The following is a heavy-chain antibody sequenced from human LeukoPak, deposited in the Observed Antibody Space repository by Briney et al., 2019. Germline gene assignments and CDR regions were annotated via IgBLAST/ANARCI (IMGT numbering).Heavy chain of an antibody. CDR2: IKSKTDGGTT. Sequence: GGSLRLSCAASGFSFSNAWMSWVRQAPGKGLEWVGRIKSKTDGGTTDYGSPVKGRFTISRDDSKNTLYLRMNSLKTEDTALYYCTTDRYYDAAYTTWGQGTLVTVSS. CDR3: TTDRYYDAAYTT. J-gene: IGHJ4*02. V-gene: IGHV3-15*01. D-gene: IGHD3-16*01. CDR1: GFSFSNAW.